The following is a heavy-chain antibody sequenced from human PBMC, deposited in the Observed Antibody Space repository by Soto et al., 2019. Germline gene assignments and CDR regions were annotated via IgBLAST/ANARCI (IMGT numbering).Heavy chain of an antibody. CDR1: GFSLNIYE. J-gene: IGHJ5*02. CDR3: VRDLRNRVTASSA. CDR2: ISSSGRTM. D-gene: IGHD2-21*02. Sequence: GALRLCCAAPGFSLNIYEMNWVRQVPGKGLEWVSYISSSGRTMYYADSVKGRFTISRDDAKNSLYLQMYSLRVEDTDVYYCVRDLRNRVTASSAWVQG. V-gene: IGHV3-48*03.